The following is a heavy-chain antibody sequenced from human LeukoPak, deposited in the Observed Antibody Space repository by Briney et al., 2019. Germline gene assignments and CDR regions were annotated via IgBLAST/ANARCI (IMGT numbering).Heavy chain of an antibody. CDR1: GFTFSSYN. J-gene: IGHJ4*02. V-gene: IGHV3-21*01. D-gene: IGHD3-10*01. CDR3: VRESGDPRDY. Sequence: GGSLRLSCAASGFTFSSYNMNWVRQAPGKGLEWVSSMSSSSSHMYYADSVEGRFTISRDNSKNSLFLQMNSLRAEDTAVYYCVRESGDPRDYWGQGTLVTVSS. CDR2: MSSSSSHM.